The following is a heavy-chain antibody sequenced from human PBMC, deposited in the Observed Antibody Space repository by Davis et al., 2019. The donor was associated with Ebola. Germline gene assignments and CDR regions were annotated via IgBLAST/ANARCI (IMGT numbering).Heavy chain of an antibody. D-gene: IGHD6-19*01. Sequence: GESLKISCKGSGYSFTSYWISWVRQLPGKGLEWMGRIDPSDSYTNYSPSFQGHVTISADKSTRTAYLQWGSLKASDTAMYYCARREQWLVQGYFDYWGQGTLVTVSS. CDR3: ARREQWLVQGYFDY. CDR2: IDPSDSYT. CDR1: GYSFTSYW. J-gene: IGHJ4*02. V-gene: IGHV5-10-1*01.